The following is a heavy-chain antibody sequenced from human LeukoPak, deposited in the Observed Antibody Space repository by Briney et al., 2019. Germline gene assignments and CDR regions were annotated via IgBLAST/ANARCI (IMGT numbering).Heavy chain of an antibody. D-gene: IGHD6-13*01. J-gene: IGHJ4*02. CDR3: TLYSSSWFSFDY. Sequence: GASVKVSCKASGYTFTSYGISWVRQAPGQGLEWMGWISAYNGNTNYAQKLQGRVTMTTDTSTSTAYMELRSLRSDDTAVYYCTLYSSSWFSFDYWGQGTLVTVSS. CDR1: GYTFTSYG. V-gene: IGHV1-18*01. CDR2: ISAYNGNT.